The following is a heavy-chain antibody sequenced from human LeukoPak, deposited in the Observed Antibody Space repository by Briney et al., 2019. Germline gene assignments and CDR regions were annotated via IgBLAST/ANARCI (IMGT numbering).Heavy chain of an antibody. V-gene: IGHV5-10-1*01. CDR3: ARLIVGATGYFDY. D-gene: IGHD1-26*01. J-gene: IGHJ4*02. Sequence: GEALKISCKGSGYSFTSYWISWVRQMPGKALEWMGRIDPSDSYTNYSPSFQGRVTISADKSISTAYLQWSSLKASDTAMYYCARLIVGATGYFDYWGQGTLVTVSS. CDR1: GYSFTSYW. CDR2: IDPSDSYT.